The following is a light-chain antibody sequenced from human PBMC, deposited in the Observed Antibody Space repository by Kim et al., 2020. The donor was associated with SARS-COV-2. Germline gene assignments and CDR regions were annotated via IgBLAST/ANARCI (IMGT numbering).Light chain of an antibody. J-gene: IGKJ4*01. CDR2: DAS. Sequence: IQLTQSPSSLSASVGDRVTITCRASQDIGSAVAWYQQKSGKAPKLLIDDASILQSGVPSRFSGSVSGTHFTLTISSLQPEDFATYYCQQFNGFPLTFGGGTKLEIK. V-gene: IGKV1-13*02. CDR3: QQFNGFPLT. CDR1: QDIGSA.